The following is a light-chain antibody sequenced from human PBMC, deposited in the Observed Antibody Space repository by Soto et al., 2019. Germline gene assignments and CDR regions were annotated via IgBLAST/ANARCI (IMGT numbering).Light chain of an antibody. CDR1: QSVSIY. V-gene: IGKV3-11*01. J-gene: IGKJ5*01. CDR3: QQRSSWPLIT. CDR2: DAS. Sequence: EVVLTQSPATLSLSPGERATLSCRASQSVSIYLAWYQQKAGQAPRLLIYDASNRATGIPARFSGSGSGTDFTLTISSLEPEDFAVYYCQQRSSWPLITFGQGTRLEIK.